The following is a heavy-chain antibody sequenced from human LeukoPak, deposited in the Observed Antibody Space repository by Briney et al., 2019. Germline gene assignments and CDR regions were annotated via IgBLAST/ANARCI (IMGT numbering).Heavy chain of an antibody. J-gene: IGHJ4*02. Sequence: SVKVSCKASGGTFSSYAISWVRQAPGQGLEWMGGIIPIFGTANYAQKFQGRVTITADESTSTAYMELSSLRSEDTAVYYCAREFCGGDCYRALYYFDYWGQGTLVTVSS. CDR2: IIPIFGTA. CDR1: GGTFSSYA. CDR3: AREFCGGDCYRALYYFDY. D-gene: IGHD2-21*02. V-gene: IGHV1-69*13.